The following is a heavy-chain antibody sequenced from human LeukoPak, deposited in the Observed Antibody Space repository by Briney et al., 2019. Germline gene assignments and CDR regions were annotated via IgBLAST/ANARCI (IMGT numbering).Heavy chain of an antibody. CDR3: ARDVRYASGWSTPES. J-gene: IGHJ5*02. CDR1: GGSIITHD. Sequence: SETLSLTCTVSGGSIITHDWSWIRQPAGKGLEWIGRIYSSGSANYSPSLKSRVSMSIDTSNNHFSLNLTSVTAADTALYFCARDVRYASGWSTPESWGQGTLVTVSS. V-gene: IGHV4-4*07. CDR2: IYSSGSA. D-gene: IGHD6-19*01.